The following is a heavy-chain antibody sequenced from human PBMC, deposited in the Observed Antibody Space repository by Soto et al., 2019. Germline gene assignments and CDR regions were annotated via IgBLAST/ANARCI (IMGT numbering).Heavy chain of an antibody. Sequence: GGSLRLSFAASGFTFSNAWMNWVRQAPGKGLEWVGRIKSKTDGGTTDYAAPVKGRFTISRDDSKNTLYLQMNSLKTEDTAVYYCTTFATGTMTTVTKFDYWGQGTLVTVSS. V-gene: IGHV3-15*07. CDR1: GFTFSNAW. J-gene: IGHJ4*02. CDR3: TTFATGTMTTVTKFDY. CDR2: IKSKTDGGTT. D-gene: IGHD4-4*01.